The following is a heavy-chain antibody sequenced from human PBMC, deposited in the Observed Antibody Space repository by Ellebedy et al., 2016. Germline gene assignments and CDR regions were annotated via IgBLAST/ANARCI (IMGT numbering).Heavy chain of an antibody. CDR2: IYYSGST. CDR3: ARARSGYDQAHHFDY. CDR1: GGSISSGDYY. D-gene: IGHD5-12*01. V-gene: IGHV4-30-4*01. Sequence: SETLSLTCTVSGGSISSGDYYWSWIRQPPGKGLEWIGYIYYSGSTYYNVSLKSRVTISVDTSKNQFSLKLSSVTAADTAVYYCARARSGYDQAHHFDYWGQGTLVTVSS. J-gene: IGHJ4*02.